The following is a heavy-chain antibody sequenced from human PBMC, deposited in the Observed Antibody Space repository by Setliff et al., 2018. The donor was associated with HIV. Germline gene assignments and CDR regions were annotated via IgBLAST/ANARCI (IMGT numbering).Heavy chain of an antibody. CDR1: GFSFSSYS. Sequence: PGGSLRLSCGASGFSFSSYSMNWVRQAPGKGLEWVSYISSGSNTVHYADSVLGRFTVSRDNAKNSLYLQMNSLRAEDTAVYYCAKDAGSYSYVHEYFQHWGQGTLVTVSS. CDR3: AKDAGSYSYVHEYFQH. V-gene: IGHV3-48*01. D-gene: IGHD5-18*01. CDR2: ISSGSNTV. J-gene: IGHJ1*01.